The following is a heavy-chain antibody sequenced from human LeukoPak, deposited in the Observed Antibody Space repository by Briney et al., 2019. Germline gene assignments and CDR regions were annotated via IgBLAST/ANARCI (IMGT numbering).Heavy chain of an antibody. CDR2: INHSGST. J-gene: IGHJ4*02. Sequence: SETLSLTCAVYGGSFSGYYWSWIRQPPGKGLEWIGEINHSGSTNYNPSLKSRVTISVDTSKNQFSLKLSSVAAADTAVYYCARGSPFYSGSYYTTTIYYYWGQGTLVTVSS. CDR3: ARGSPFYSGSYYTTTIYYY. V-gene: IGHV4-34*01. D-gene: IGHD1-26*01. CDR1: GGSFSGYY.